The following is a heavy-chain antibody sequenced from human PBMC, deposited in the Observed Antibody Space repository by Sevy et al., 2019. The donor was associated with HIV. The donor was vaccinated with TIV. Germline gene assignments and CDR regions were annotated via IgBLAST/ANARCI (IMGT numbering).Heavy chain of an antibody. CDR3: ATTKDYYDSSGYPFDY. J-gene: IGHJ4*02. CDR1: GYTLTELS. D-gene: IGHD3-22*01. V-gene: IGHV1-24*01. CDR2: FDPEDDEK. Sequence: ASVKVSCKVSGYTLTELSVHWVRQAPGKGLEWMATFDPEDDEKIYAQKFLGRVTMTEDTSTDTAYMELSSLRSEDTAVYYCATTKDYYDSSGYPFDYWGQGTLVTVSS.